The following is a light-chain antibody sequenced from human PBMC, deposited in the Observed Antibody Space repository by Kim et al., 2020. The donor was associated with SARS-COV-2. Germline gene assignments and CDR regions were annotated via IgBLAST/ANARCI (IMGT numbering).Light chain of an antibody. CDR1: QRLMHGDGRTY. V-gene: IGKV2D-29*01. J-gene: IGKJ4*01. CDR2: EVS. Sequence: VLTQTPLTLSVTPGQPASISCKSSQRLMHGDGRTYLHWYLQKPGRPPQLLIYEVSNRFSGVPDRFSGGGSGTDFTLKISRVEAEDVGVYYCMQTIQLPLSFGGGTKVDIK. CDR3: MQTIQLPLS.